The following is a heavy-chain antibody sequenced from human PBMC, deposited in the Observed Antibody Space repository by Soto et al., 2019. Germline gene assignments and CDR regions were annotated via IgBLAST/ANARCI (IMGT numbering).Heavy chain of an antibody. CDR3: ARELDGIDV. CDR1: GFTFSDYY. CDR2: ISSSGHYT. J-gene: IGHJ6*02. Sequence: QVQLVESGGGLVKPGGSLRLSCAASGFTFSDYYLSWIRQAPGKGLEWVSYISSSGHYTKNADSVHGRFTISRDNAKNSLDLKMNSLRDEDTAVYYCARELDGIDVWGQGTTVTVSS. V-gene: IGHV3-11*05. D-gene: IGHD3-3*02.